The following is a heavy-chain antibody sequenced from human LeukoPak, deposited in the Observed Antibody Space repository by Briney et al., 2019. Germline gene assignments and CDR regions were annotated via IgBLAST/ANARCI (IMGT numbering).Heavy chain of an antibody. CDR3: ARDSGSLRDDAFDI. V-gene: IGHV4-59*01. Sequence: PSETLSLTCTVSGGSISSYYWSWIRQPPGKGLEWIGYIYYSGSTNYNPSLKSRVTISVDTSKNQFSLKLSSVTAADTAVYYCARDSGSLRDDAFDIWGQGTMVTVSS. CDR2: IYYSGST. D-gene: IGHD1-26*01. CDR1: GGSISSYY. J-gene: IGHJ3*02.